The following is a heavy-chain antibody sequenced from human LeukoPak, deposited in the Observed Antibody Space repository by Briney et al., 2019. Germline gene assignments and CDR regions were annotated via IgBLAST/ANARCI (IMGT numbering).Heavy chain of an antibody. V-gene: IGHV4-59*01. D-gene: IGHD6-13*01. CDR3: ARSSSSWHFDY. CDR2: IHYSGST. J-gene: IGHJ4*02. Sequence: SETLSLTCTVSGGSISSYYWSWIRQPPGKGLEWIGYIHYSGSTNYNPSLKSRVTISVDTSKNQFSLKLSSVTAADTAVYYCARSSSSWHFDYWGQGTLVTVSS. CDR1: GGSISSYY.